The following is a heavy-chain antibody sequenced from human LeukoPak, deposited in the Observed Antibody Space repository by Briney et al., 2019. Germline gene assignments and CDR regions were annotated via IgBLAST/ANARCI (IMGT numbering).Heavy chain of an antibody. CDR1: GCTFSSYA. V-gene: IGHV1-69*13. D-gene: IGHD5-12*01. Sequence: GASVKVSCKASGCTFSSYAISWVRQAPGQGLEWMGGINPIFGTANYAQKFQGRVTITADESTSTAYMELSSLRSEDTAVYYCARSLYSGYDFDYWGQGTLVTVSS. J-gene: IGHJ4*02. CDR2: INPIFGTA. CDR3: ARSLYSGYDFDY.